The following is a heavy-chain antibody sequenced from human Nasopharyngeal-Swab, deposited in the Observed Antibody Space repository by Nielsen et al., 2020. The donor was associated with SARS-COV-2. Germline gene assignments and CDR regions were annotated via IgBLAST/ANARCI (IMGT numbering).Heavy chain of an antibody. Sequence: GGSLRLSCAISGFTFSDYYMSWIRQAPGKGLEWVSYISSSGSTIYYADSVKGRFTISRDNAKNSLYLQMNSLRAEDTAVYYCARYSDWTLLGRLGELSYYFDYWGQGTLVTVSS. CDR3: ARYSDWTLLGRLGELSYYFDY. D-gene: IGHD3-16*02. J-gene: IGHJ4*02. CDR2: ISSSGSTI. V-gene: IGHV3-11*01. CDR1: GFTFSDYY.